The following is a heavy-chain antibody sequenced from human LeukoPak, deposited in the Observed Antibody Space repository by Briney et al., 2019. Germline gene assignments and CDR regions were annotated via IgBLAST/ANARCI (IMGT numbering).Heavy chain of an antibody. J-gene: IGHJ3*02. CDR1: GGSISSGGYY. CDR2: IYHSGST. CDR3: ARDPRWGSSSWYQSDAFDI. D-gene: IGHD6-13*01. V-gene: IGHV4-30-2*01. Sequence: SETLSLTCTVSGGSISSGGYYWSWIRQPPGKGLEWIGYIYHSGSTYYNPSLKSRVTISVDTSKNQFSLKLSSVTAADTAVYYCARDPRWGSSSWYQSDAFDIWGQGTMVTVSS.